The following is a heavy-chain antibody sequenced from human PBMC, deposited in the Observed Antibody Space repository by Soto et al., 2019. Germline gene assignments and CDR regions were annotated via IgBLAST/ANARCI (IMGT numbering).Heavy chain of an antibody. CDR1: GFTFDDYT. D-gene: IGHD2-15*01. CDR2: ISWDGGST. J-gene: IGHJ4*02. V-gene: IGHV3-43*01. CDR3: AKPKGSRYCSGGSCSGGFDY. Sequence: GESLKISCAASGFTFDDYTMHWVRQAPGKGLEWVSLISWDGGSTYYADSVKGRFTISRDNSKNSLYLQMNSLRTEDTALYYCAKPKGSRYCSGGSCSGGFDYWGQGTLVTVSS.